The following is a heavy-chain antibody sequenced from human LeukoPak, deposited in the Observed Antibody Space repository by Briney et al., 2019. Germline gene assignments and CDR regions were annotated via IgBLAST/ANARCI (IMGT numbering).Heavy chain of an antibody. CDR3: ARGPDCSSASCPYPYYFDY. V-gene: IGHV4-38-2*02. CDR1: GYSISSGYY. J-gene: IGHJ4*02. Sequence: SETLTLTCTVSGYSISSGYYWGWIRQPPGKWLEWIGSIYHSGSTYYNPSLKSRVTISVDTSKNQFSLKLSSVAAADTAVYYCARGPDCSSASCPYPYYFDYWGQGTLVTVSS. D-gene: IGHD2-2*01. CDR2: IYHSGST.